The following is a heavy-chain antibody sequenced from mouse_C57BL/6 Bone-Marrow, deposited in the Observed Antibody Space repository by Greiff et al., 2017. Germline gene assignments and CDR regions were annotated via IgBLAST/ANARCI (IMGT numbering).Heavy chain of an antibody. J-gene: IGHJ1*03. CDR2: INPDNGGT. V-gene: IGHV1-19*01. D-gene: IGHD1-1*01. CDR3: ERNYGSRYWYFDV. Sequence: VQLKESGPVLVKPGASVKMSCKASGYTFTDYYMNWVKQSHGKSLEWIGVINPDNGGTSYNQKFKGKATLTVDKSSSTAYMELNSLTSEDSAVYYCERNYGSRYWYFDVWGTGTTVTVSS. CDR1: GYTFTDYY.